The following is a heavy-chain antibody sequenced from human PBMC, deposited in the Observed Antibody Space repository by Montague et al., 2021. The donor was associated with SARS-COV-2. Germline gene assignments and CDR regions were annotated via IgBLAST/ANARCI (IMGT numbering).Heavy chain of an antibody. CDR3: VRDGGLRFSGGAMDV. D-gene: IGHD3-3*01. CDR2: VYSGGTT. CDR1: GGSMISGGYY. V-gene: IGHV4-31*03. Sequence: TLSLTCNVSGGSMISGGYYWSWIRQPPGKGLEWIGYVYSGGTTYYNPSLKSRVTISEDRSKNQFSLRLTSVTAADTAVYYCVRDGGLRFSGGAMDVWGQGTTVTVSS. J-gene: IGHJ6*02.